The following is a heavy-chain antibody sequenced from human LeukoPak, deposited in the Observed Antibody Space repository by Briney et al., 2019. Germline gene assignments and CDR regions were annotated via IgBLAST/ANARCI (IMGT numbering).Heavy chain of an antibody. CDR3: ARGFGVVVAAIDY. CDR1: GGSISSGSYY. V-gene: IGHV4-61*02. Sequence: SQTLSLTCTVSGGSISSGSYYWSWIRQPAGKGLEWIGRIYTSGSSNYNPSLKSRVTISVDTSKNQFSLKLSSVTAADTAVYYCARGFGVVVAAIDYWGQGTLVTVSS. D-gene: IGHD2-15*01. J-gene: IGHJ4*02. CDR2: IYTSGSS.